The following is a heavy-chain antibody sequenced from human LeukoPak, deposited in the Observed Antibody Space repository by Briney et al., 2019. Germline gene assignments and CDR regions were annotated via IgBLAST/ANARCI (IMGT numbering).Heavy chain of an antibody. CDR1: GYTFTSYG. CDR2: ISAYNGNT. J-gene: IGHJ6*03. V-gene: IGHV1-18*01. Sequence: ASVKVSCKASGYTFTSYGISWVRQAPGQGLEWMGWISAYNGNTNYAQKLQGRVTMTTDTSTSTAYMELRSLRSDDTAVYYCARDAEWEQNYYYYYMDVWGKGTTVTVSS. CDR3: ARDAEWEQNYYYYYMDV. D-gene: IGHD1-26*01.